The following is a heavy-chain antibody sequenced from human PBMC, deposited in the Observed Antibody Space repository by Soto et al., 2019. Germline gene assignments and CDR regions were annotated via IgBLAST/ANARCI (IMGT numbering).Heavy chain of an antibody. CDR2: ISYDGSNK. Sequence: GGSLRLSCAASGFTFSSYGMHWVRQAPGKGLEWVAVISYDGSNKYYADSVKGRFTISRDNSKNTLYLQMNSLRAEDTAVYYCANSHLHQFDYWGQGTLVTVSS. D-gene: IGHD2-2*01. CDR3: ANSHLHQFDY. V-gene: IGHV3-30*18. CDR1: GFTFSSYG. J-gene: IGHJ4*02.